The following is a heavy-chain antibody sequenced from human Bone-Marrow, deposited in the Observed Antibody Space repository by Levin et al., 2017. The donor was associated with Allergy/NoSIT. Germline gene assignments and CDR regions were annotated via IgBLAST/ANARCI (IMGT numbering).Heavy chain of an antibody. D-gene: IGHD4-17*01. CDR2: IYYSGSTRST. J-gene: IGHJ5*02. CDR1: GGSISRNY. CDR3: ARFYGDYSS. Sequence: NASETLSLTCTVSGGSISRNYWSWIRQPPGKGLEWIGYIYYSGSTRSTNYNPSLKSRVTISVDTSKNQFSLKVNSVTAADTAVYYCARFYGDYSSWGQGTLVTVSS. V-gene: IGHV4-59*01.